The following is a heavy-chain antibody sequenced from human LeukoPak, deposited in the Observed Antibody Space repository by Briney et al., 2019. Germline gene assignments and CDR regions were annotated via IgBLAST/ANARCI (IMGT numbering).Heavy chain of an antibody. CDR1: GYTFTNYG. J-gene: IGHJ4*02. CDR3: AREPRYYDSSGPYYTWDY. D-gene: IGHD3-22*01. CDR2: INAYNGNT. V-gene: IGHV1-18*01. Sequence: ASVKVSCKASGYTFTNYGFSWVRQAPGQGLEWMGWINAYNGNTNYPQKVQGRVTMTTDTSTSTAYMELRSLRSDDTAIYYCAREPRYYDSSGPYYTWDYWGQGTLVTVSS.